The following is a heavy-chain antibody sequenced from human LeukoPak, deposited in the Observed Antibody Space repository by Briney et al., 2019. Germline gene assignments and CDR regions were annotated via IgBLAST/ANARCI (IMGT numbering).Heavy chain of an antibody. V-gene: IGHV4-59*11. D-gene: IGHD3-16*02. J-gene: IGHJ4*02. CDR1: GGSISSHY. CDR2: VYYSGST. CDR3: ARVYLARIDY. Sequence: SETLSLTCTVSGGSISSHYWSWIRQPPGKGLEWIGYVYYSGSTNYNPSLKSRVTISVDTSKNQFSLKLSSVTAADTAVYYCARVYLARIDYWGQGVLVTVSS.